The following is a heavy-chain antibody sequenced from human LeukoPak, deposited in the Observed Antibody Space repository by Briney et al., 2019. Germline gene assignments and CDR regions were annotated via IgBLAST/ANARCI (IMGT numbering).Heavy chain of an antibody. Sequence: GASVKVSCKASGYTFTSYGISWVRQAPGQGLEWMGWISAYNGNTNYAQKLQGRVTMTTDTSTSTAYMELRSLRSDDTAVYYCAREKRRGYSGDAFDIWGQGTMVTVSS. CDR2: ISAYNGNT. CDR1: GYTFTSYG. CDR3: AREKRRGYSGDAFDI. D-gene: IGHD5-12*01. V-gene: IGHV1-18*01. J-gene: IGHJ3*02.